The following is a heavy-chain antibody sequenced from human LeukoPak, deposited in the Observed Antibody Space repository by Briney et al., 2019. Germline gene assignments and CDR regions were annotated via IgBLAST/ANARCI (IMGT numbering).Heavy chain of an antibody. CDR2: ISGSGGST. CDR3: AKDSSYYDSSGYPYFDY. Sequence: PGGSLRLSCAASGFTFSSYAMSWVRQAPGKGLEWVSAISGSGGSTYYADSVKGRFTFSRDNSKNTLYLQMNSLRAEDTAVYYCAKDSSYYDSSGYPYFDYWGQGTLVTVSS. CDR1: GFTFSSYA. D-gene: IGHD3-22*01. J-gene: IGHJ4*02. V-gene: IGHV3-23*01.